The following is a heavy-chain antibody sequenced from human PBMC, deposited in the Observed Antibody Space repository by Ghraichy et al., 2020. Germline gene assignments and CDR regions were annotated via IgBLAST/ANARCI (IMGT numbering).Heavy chain of an antibody. CDR1: GFTFSSYT. CDR2: ISSSGTYI. Sequence: LSLTCAASGFTFSSYTMTLVRQAPGKGLEWVSSISSSGTYIYYGDSVKGRFTISRDNAKQSLFLQMNTLRAEETAVYYCARGGSGSDPRDDAFDNWGQGTMVTVSS. D-gene: IGHD3-10*01. CDR3: ARGGSGSDPRDDAFDN. V-gene: IGHV3-21*01. J-gene: IGHJ3*02.